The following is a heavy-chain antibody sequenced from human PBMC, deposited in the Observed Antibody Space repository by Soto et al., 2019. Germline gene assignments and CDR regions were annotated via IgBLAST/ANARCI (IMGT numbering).Heavy chain of an antibody. Sequence: GGSLRLSCAASGFTFSSYAMSWVRQAPGKGLEWVSAISGSGGSTYYADSVKGRFTISRDNSKNTLYLQMNSLRAEDTAVYYCAKGHSVVVPAAIWFDPWGQGTLVTVSS. CDR1: GFTFSSYA. CDR2: ISGSGGST. D-gene: IGHD2-2*01. V-gene: IGHV3-23*01. J-gene: IGHJ5*02. CDR3: AKGHSVVVPAAIWFDP.